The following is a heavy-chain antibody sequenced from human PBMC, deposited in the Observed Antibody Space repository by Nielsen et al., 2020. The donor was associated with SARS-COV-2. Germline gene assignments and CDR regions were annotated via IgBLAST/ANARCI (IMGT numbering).Heavy chain of an antibody. CDR1: GGSISSGDYY. Sequence: LSLSCTVSGGSISSGDYYWSWIRQPPGKGLEWIGYIYYSGSTYYNPSLKSRVTISVDTSKDQFSLRLNSVTAADTAVYYCAREKIGRLFDYWGQGTQVAVPS. V-gene: IGHV4-30-4*01. CDR2: IYYSGST. CDR3: AREKIGRLFDY. D-gene: IGHD2-21*01. J-gene: IGHJ4*02.